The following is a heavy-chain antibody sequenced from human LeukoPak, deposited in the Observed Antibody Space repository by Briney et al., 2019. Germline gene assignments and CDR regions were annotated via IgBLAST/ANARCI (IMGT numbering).Heavy chain of an antibody. V-gene: IGHV4-61*02. CDR2: IYSSGST. Sequence: TLSLTCTVSGGPISSGSYYWSWIRQPAGKGLEWIGRIYSSGSTNYNPSLKSRVTISVDTSKNQFSLKLNSVTAADTAVYYCARENGANWGLVDPWGQGTLVTVSS. CDR3: ARENGANWGLVDP. D-gene: IGHD7-27*01. J-gene: IGHJ5*02. CDR1: GGPISSGSYY.